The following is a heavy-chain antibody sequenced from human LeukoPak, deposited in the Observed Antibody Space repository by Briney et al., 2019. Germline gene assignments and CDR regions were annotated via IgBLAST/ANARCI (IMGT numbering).Heavy chain of an antibody. D-gene: IGHD3-9*01. CDR1: GGSISSYY. CDR3: ARHWDYDILTGLPYYFDY. CDR2: IYYSGST. V-gene: IGHV4-59*05. J-gene: IGHJ4*02. Sequence: SETLSLTCTISGGSISSYYWSWIRQPPGKGLEWIGSIYYSGSTYYNPSLKSRVTISVDTSKNQFSLKLSSVTAADTAVYYCARHWDYDILTGLPYYFDYWGQGTLVTVSS.